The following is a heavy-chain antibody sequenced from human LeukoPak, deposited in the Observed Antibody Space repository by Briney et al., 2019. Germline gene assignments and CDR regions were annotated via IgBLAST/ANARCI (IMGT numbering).Heavy chain of an antibody. CDR1: GYTFTSYG. Sequence: ASVKVSCKASGYTFTSYGISWVRQAPGQGLEWMGWISAYNGNTNYAQKLQGRVTMTTDTTTSTAYMELRSLRSDDTAVYYCARVTRSPQGYYYYMDVWGKGTTVTVSS. CDR3: ARVTRSPQGYYYYMDV. CDR2: ISAYNGNT. V-gene: IGHV1-18*01. D-gene: IGHD4-11*01. J-gene: IGHJ6*03.